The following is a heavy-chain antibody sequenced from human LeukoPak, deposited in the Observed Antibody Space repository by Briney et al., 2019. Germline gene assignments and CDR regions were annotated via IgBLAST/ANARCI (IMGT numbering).Heavy chain of an antibody. CDR2: ITPFNGNT. D-gene: IGHD6-19*01. CDR3: AIGPYSSGWYGY. CDR1: GYTFTYRY. V-gene: IGHV1-45*03. J-gene: IGHJ4*02. Sequence: GSSVKVSCKASGYTFTYRYLHWVRQAPRQALEWMGWITPFNGNTNYAQKFQDRVTITRDRSMSTAYMELSSLRSEDAAMYYCAIGPYSSGWYGYWGQGTLVTVSS.